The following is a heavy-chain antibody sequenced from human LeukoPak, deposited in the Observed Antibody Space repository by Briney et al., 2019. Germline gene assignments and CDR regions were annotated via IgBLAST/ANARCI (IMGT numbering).Heavy chain of an antibody. V-gene: IGHV3-7*01. J-gene: IGHJ4*02. CDR3: ARERHYGDYAY. Sequence: GGSLRLSCAASGFTFSSYWMSWVRQAPGKGLEWVANIKQDGSGKYYVDSVKGRFTISRDNAKNSLYLQMNSLRAEDTAVYYCARERHYGDYAYWGQGTLVTVSS. CDR2: IKQDGSGK. D-gene: IGHD4-17*01. CDR1: GFTFSSYW.